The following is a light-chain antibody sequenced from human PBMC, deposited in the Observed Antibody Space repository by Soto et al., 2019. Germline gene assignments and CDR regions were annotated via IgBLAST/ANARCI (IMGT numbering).Light chain of an antibody. V-gene: IGLV1-44*01. Sequence: QAVVTQPPSASGAPGQTVTISCSGTTSNIGSHSVNWYRQLPGTAPKVVMFSNDERPSGVPDRFSGSKSGTSASLTITGLQSEDEGDYYCTAWDTSLTGHLVFGGGTKLTVL. CDR1: TSNIGSHS. J-gene: IGLJ2*01. CDR2: SND. CDR3: TAWDTSLTGHLV.